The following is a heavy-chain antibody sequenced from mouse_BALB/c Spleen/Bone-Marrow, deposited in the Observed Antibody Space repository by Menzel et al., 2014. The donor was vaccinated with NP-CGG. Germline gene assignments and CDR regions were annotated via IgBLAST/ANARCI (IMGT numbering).Heavy chain of an antibody. CDR1: GFDFSIDW. J-gene: IGHJ3*01. CDR3: ARQYGNYWFAY. CDR2: INPDSSTI. Sequence: EVKLVESGGGLVQPGGSLKLSCAASGFDFSIDWMTWVRQAPGKGLEWIGEINPDSSTINYAPSLKDKFIISRDNAKNTLDLQMSKVRSEDTALYYCARQYGNYWFAYWGQGTLVTVSA. V-gene: IGHV4-1*02. D-gene: IGHD2-10*02.